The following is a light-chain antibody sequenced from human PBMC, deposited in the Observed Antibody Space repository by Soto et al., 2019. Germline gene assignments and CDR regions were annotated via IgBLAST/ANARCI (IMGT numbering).Light chain of an antibody. V-gene: IGKV3-15*01. Sequence: EIVLTQSPATLSLSPGERATLSCRASQSVSRYLAWYQQKPGQAPRLLIYGASTRATGIPARFSGSGSGTEFTLTISSLQSEDFAVYYCQQYNKWPATFGQGTKVDIK. CDR1: QSVSRY. CDR3: QQYNKWPAT. J-gene: IGKJ1*01. CDR2: GAS.